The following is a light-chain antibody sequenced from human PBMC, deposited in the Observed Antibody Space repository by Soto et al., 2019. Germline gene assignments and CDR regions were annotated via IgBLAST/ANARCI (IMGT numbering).Light chain of an antibody. Sequence: QSALTQPASVSGSPGQSITISCTGTNSDVGGHNYVSWYQQHPGKAPKLVIYEVINRPSGVSNRFSGSKSGNTASLTISGLQAEDEADYYCSSYTSTRTDVFGTGTKVTVL. CDR2: EVI. V-gene: IGLV2-14*03. CDR3: SSYTSTRTDV. J-gene: IGLJ1*01. CDR1: NSDVGGHNY.